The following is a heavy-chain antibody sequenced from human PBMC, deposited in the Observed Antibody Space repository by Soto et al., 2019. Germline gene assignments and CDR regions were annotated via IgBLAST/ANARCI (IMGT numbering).Heavy chain of an antibody. CDR2: ISGSGGST. D-gene: IGHD3-9*01. CDR3: AKDTYYDILTGPPDY. J-gene: IGHJ4*02. Sequence: GGSLRLSCAASGFTFSSYAISWVRQAPGKGLEWVSAISGSGGSTYYADSVKGRFTTSRDNSKNTLYLQMNSLRAEDTAVYYCAKDTYYDILTGPPDYWGQGTLVTVSS. V-gene: IGHV3-23*01. CDR1: GFTFSSYA.